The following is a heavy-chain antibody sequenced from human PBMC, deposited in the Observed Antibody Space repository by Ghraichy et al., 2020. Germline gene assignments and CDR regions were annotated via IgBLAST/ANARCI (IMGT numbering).Heavy chain of an antibody. J-gene: IGHJ4*02. CDR3: ARDGSQYSGSYCDY. CDR1: GFTFSSYA. Sequence: GGSLRLSCAASGFTFSSYAMHWVRQAPGKGLEWVAVIWYDGSNKYYADSVKGRFTISRDNSKNTLYLQMNSLRVEDTAVYFCARDGSQYSGSYCDYWGQGTLVTVSS. D-gene: IGHD1-26*01. CDR2: IWYDGSNK. V-gene: IGHV3-33*01.